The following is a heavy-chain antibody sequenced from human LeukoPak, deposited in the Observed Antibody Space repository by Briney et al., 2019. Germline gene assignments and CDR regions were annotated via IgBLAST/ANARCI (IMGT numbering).Heavy chain of an antibody. Sequence: SETLSLTCAVYGGSFSGYYWSWIRQPPGKGLEWIGEINHSGSTNYNPSLKSRVTISVDTSKNQFSLKLSSVTAADTAVYYCARGRRGGGWYWNAFDIWGQGTMSPSLQ. J-gene: IGHJ3*02. D-gene: IGHD2-15*01. CDR1: GGSFSGYY. CDR3: ARGRRGGGWYWNAFDI. V-gene: IGHV4-34*01. CDR2: INHSGST.